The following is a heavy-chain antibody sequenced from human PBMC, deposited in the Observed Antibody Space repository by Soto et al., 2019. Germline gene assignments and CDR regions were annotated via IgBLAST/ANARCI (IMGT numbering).Heavy chain of an antibody. J-gene: IGHJ4*02. V-gene: IGHV3-23*01. CDR1: GFTFSNYA. CDR3: AKRPLTAAGFDY. CDR2: VTGSGGGT. D-gene: IGHD6-13*01. Sequence: EVQLLESGGGLVQPGGSLILSCAASGFTFSNYAMTWVREAPGKGLEWVSVVTGSGGGTYFEDSVKGRFTISRDNSKKTVYLQMNSLRAEDTAVYYCAKRPLTAAGFDYWGQGTLVTVSS.